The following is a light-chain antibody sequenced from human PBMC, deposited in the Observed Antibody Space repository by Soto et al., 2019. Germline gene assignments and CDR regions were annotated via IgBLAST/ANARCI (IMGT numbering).Light chain of an antibody. Sequence: DIHMTQSPSTLSASIGDRVTITCRASQTINSWLAWYQQKPGRAPNLLIYRASTLQSGVPSRFSGSGSGTEFTLTISGLQPDDFATYYCQQYDGYWTFGQGTKVEIK. V-gene: IGKV1-5*03. CDR1: QTINSW. CDR2: RAS. CDR3: QQYDGYWT. J-gene: IGKJ1*01.